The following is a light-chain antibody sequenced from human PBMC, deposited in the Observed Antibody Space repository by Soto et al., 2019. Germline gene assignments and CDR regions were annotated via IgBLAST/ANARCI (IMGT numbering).Light chain of an antibody. CDR2: GES. Sequence: EIVLTQSPGTLSLCPGERATLSCRASQSVSSSYLAWYQQKPGQAPRLLIYGESSRATGIPDRFSGSGSGTDFTLTISRLEPEDFAVYYCQQFGSSPLFTFGPGTKVDVK. CDR3: QQFGSSPLFT. V-gene: IGKV3-20*01. J-gene: IGKJ3*01. CDR1: QSVSSSY.